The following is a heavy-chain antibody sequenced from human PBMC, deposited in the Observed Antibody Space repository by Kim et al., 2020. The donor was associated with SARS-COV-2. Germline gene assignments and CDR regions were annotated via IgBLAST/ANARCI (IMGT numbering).Heavy chain of an antibody. J-gene: IGHJ6*02. CDR2: INHSGST. CDR3: ARGKYCSGGSCRNHFYYYYGMDV. Sequence: SETLSLTCAVYGGSFSGYYWSWIRQPPGKGLEWIGEINHSGSTNYNPSLKSRVTISVDTSKNQFSLKLSSVTAADTAVYYCARGKYCSGGSCRNHFYYYYGMDVWGQGTTVTVSS. CDR1: GGSFSGYY. V-gene: IGHV4-34*01. D-gene: IGHD2-15*01.